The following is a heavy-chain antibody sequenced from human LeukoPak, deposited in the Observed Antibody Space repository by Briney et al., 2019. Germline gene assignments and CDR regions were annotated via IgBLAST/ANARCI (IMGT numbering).Heavy chain of an antibody. J-gene: IGHJ4*02. CDR2: ISFDGTNK. CDR3: ARDMYDNGWSSFDY. CDR1: GFTFSNYA. Sequence: QPGGSLRLSCAASGFTFSNYAMHWVRQAPGKGLEWVAVISFDGTNKYYANSVQGRLTISRDNSKNTLYLQMNSLRAEDTALYYCARDMYDNGWSSFDYWGQGTLVTVSS. V-gene: IGHV3-30-3*01. D-gene: IGHD3-10*01.